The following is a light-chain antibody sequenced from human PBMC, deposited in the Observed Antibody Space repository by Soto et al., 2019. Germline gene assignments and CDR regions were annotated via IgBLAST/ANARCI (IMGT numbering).Light chain of an antibody. CDR3: QQRSNWPPT. Sequence: EIVLTQSPATLSLSPGERATLSCRASQSVSSYLAGYQQKPGQAPRLLIYDASNRATGIPARFSGSGSGTDVTLTISSLEPEDFAVYYCQQRSNWPPTFGGGTKVEIK. J-gene: IGKJ4*01. V-gene: IGKV3-11*01. CDR1: QSVSSY. CDR2: DAS.